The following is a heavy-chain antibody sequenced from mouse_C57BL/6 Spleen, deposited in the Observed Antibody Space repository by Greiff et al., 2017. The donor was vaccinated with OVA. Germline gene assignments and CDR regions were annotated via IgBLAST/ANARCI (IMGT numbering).Heavy chain of an antibody. CDR1: GYTFTSYW. J-gene: IGHJ3*01. Sequence: VQLQQPGAELVRPGSSVKLSCKASGYTFTSYWMDWVKQRPGQGLEWIGNIYPSDSETHYNQKFKDKATLTVDKSSSTAYLQLSSLTSEDSAVYYCVRFSAWFADWGQGTLVTVSA. CDR2: IYPSDSET. CDR3: VRFSAWFAD. V-gene: IGHV1-61*01. D-gene: IGHD6-2*01.